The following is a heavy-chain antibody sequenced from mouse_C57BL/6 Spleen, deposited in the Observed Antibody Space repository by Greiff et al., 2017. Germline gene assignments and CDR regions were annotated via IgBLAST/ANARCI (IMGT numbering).Heavy chain of an antibody. V-gene: IGHV1-82*01. D-gene: IGHD2-1*01. CDR3: ARSPHGNFPMDY. CDR2: LYPGDGDT. Sequence: VQLQQSGPELVKPGASVKISCKASGYAFSSSWMNWVKQRPGKGLEWIGRLYPGDGDTNYNGKFKGEATLTADKSSGTAYMQLSSLTSADSAVYFCARSPHGNFPMDYWGQGTSVTVSS. CDR1: GYAFSSSW. J-gene: IGHJ4*01.